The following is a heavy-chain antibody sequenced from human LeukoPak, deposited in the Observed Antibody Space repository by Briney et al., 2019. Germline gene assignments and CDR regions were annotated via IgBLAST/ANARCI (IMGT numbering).Heavy chain of an antibody. Sequence: ASVKVSCKTSGYTFTSYAMNWVRQAPGQGLEWMGWINPNSGGTNYAQKFQGRVTMTRDTSISTAYMELSRLRSDDTAVYYCARVRITMVRGVKEVNWLDPWGQGTLVTVSS. CDR3: ARVRITMVRGVKEVNWLDP. CDR2: INPNSGGT. V-gene: IGHV1-2*02. J-gene: IGHJ5*02. D-gene: IGHD3-10*01. CDR1: GYTFTSYA.